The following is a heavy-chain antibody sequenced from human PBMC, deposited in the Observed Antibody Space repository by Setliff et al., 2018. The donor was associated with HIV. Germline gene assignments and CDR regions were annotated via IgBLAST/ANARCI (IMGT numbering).Heavy chain of an antibody. CDR2: IYTSGSV. V-gene: IGHV4-4*09. J-gene: IGHJ4*02. D-gene: IGHD6-19*01. CDR1: GGSISSYY. Sequence: SETLSLTCTVSGGSISSYYWSWIRQPPGKGLEWIGYIYTSGSVNYNPSLNSRVTISVDTSKNQFSLKVNSVTAADTAVYYCARSPRIGVAGEFEYWGQGTLVTISS. CDR3: ARSPRIGVAGEFEY.